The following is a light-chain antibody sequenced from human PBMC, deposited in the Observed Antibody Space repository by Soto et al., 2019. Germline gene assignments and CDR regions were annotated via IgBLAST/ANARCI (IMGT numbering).Light chain of an antibody. CDR1: SSDVGSYNR. CDR2: DVS. CDR3: SSFTSSNTWV. Sequence: QSVLTQPPSVSGSPGQSVTISCTGTSSDVGSYNRVSWYQQPPGTAPKLMIYDVSNQPSGVPDRFFGSKSGNTASLTISGLQAEDEADYYCSSFTSSNTWVFGGGTKLTVL. V-gene: IGLV2-18*02. J-gene: IGLJ3*02.